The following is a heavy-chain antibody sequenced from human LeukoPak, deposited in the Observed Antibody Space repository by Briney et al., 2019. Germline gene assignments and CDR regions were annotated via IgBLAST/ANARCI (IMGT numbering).Heavy chain of an antibody. J-gene: IGHJ6*03. V-gene: IGHV1-2*02. D-gene: IGHD2-15*01. CDR2: INPDSGGT. Sequence: RASVKVSCKASGYTFTSYYMHWVRQAPGQGLEWMGWINPDSGGTDYAQKFQGRVTMTRDTSISTAYMELSSLRSEDTAVYYCARVASEWWQDGGYYSMDVWGKGTTVTISS. CDR3: ARVASEWWQDGGYYSMDV. CDR1: GYTFTSYY.